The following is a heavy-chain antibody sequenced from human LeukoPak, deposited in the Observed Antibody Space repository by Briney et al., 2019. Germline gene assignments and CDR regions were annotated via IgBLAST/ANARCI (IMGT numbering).Heavy chain of an antibody. CDR3: TITTGTTLGLMDY. D-gene: IGHD1-1*01. J-gene: IGHJ4*02. V-gene: IGHV4-34*01. Sequence: PSGTLSLTCAVYGGSFSGYYWRWIRQPPGKGLEWIGEINHSGSTNYNPSLKSRVTISVDTSKNQLSLKMGSVTAADTAVYYCTITTGTTLGLMDYWGQGTLVTVSS. CDR2: INHSGST. CDR1: GGSFSGYY.